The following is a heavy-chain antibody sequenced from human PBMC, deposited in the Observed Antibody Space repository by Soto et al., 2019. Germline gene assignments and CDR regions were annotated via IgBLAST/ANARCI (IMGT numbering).Heavy chain of an antibody. CDR2: ISYNGNNQ. J-gene: IGHJ3*02. CDR1: GFTLSSYG. D-gene: IGHD2-21*02. CDR3: PKDQGHLAAADITGGGDCDK. Sequence: QLVKSGGGVVQPGASQRLSCAASGFTLSSYGMHWVRQAPGKGLEWVAVISYNGNNQYYADTVRGRCTISRDNSKSTLYLQMKSVRAYDKAVYYSPKDQGHLAAADITGGGDCDKWGQGTRGSVSS. V-gene: IGHV3-30*18.